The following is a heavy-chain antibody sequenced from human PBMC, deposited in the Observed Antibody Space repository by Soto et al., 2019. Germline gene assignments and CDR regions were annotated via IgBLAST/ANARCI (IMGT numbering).Heavy chain of an antibody. J-gene: IGHJ4*02. CDR1: GFTFSSYA. CDR2: IWYDGSNK. Sequence: GGSLRLSCAASGFTFSSYAIHWVRQAPGKGLEWVAVIWYDGSNKYYGDSVKGRFTISRDNSKNTLYLQMNSLRAEDTAIYYCARDRGLAVAASIHYFDYWGQGTLVTVSS. CDR3: ARDRGLAVAASIHYFDY. D-gene: IGHD6-19*01. V-gene: IGHV3-33*01.